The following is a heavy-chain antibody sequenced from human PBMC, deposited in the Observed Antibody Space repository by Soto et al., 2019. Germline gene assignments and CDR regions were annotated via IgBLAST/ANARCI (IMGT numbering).Heavy chain of an antibody. CDR3: ARILPITMVRGVISRRNWFDP. J-gene: IGHJ5*02. D-gene: IGHD3-10*01. V-gene: IGHV1-8*01. CDR2: MNPNSGNT. Sequence: GASVKVSCKASGYTFTSYDINWVRQATGQGLEWMGWMNPNSGNTGYAQKFQGRVTMTRNTSISTAYMGLSSLRSEDTAVYYCARILPITMVRGVISRRNWFDPWGQGTLVTVSS. CDR1: GYTFTSYD.